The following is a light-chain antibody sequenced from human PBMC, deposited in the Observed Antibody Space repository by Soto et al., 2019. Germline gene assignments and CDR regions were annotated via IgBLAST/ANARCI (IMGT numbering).Light chain of an antibody. CDR1: QNDIGVYDF. J-gene: IGLJ1*01. V-gene: IGLV2-8*01. Sequence: QSALTQPPSAAGSPGQSVTISCTGTQNDIGVYDFVSWYQHHPGKAPRLIIYEVVQRHSGVPDRFSGSKSGNTASLTVSGLQAADEDDYFCKSYAGSNTYVVGSGTKVTV. CDR2: EVV. CDR3: KSYAGSNTYV.